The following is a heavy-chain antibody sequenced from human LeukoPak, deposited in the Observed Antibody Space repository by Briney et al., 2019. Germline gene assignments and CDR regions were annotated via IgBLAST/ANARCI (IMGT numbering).Heavy chain of an antibody. Sequence: GGSLRLSCAASGFTFSTYWMTWVRQAPGQGLEWVANIYQDGSEKHYVDSVKGRFTISRDNAKNSLYLQMNSLRAEDTAVFYCARSSRTYCSGGFCYGWYFDLWGRGTLVTVSS. CDR2: IYQDGSEK. CDR3: ARSSRTYCSGGFCYGWYFDL. J-gene: IGHJ2*01. D-gene: IGHD2-15*01. V-gene: IGHV3-7*01. CDR1: GFTFSTYW.